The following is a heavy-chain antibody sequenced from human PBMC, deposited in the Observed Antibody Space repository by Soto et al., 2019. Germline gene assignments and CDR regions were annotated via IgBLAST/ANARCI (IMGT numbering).Heavy chain of an antibody. J-gene: IGHJ3*02. D-gene: IGHD2-21*01. CDR3: ARAVVVVRNLDAFDI. CDR1: GYTFTGYY. CDR2: INPNSGGT. V-gene: IGHV1-2*04. Sequence: GASVKVSCKASGYTFTGYYMHWVRQAPGQGLEWMGWINPNSGGTNYAQKFQGWVTMTRDTSISTAYMELSRLRSDDTAVYYCARAVVVVRNLDAFDIWGQGTMVTV.